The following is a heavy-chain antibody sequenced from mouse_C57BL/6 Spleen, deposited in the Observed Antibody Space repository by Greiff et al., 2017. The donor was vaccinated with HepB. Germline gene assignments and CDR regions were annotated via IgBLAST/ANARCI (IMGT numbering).Heavy chain of an antibody. D-gene: IGHD1-1*01. CDR3: ARGDGSSYDWYFDV. CDR1: GYTFTSYW. Sequence: QVQLQQSGAELVKPGASVKMSCKASGYTFTSYWITWVKQRPGQGLEWIGDIYPGSGSTNYNEKFKSKATLTVDTSSSTAYMQLSSLTSEDSAVYYCARGDGSSYDWYFDVWGTGTTVTVSS. CDR2: IYPGSGST. V-gene: IGHV1-55*01. J-gene: IGHJ1*03.